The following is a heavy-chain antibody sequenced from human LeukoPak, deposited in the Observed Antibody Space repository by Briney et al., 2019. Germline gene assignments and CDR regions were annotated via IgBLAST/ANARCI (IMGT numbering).Heavy chain of an antibody. CDR2: ISSSSSTI. Sequence: GGSLRLSCAASGFTFSSYSMNWVRQAPGKGLEWVSYISSSSSTIYYADSVKGRFTISRDNAKNSLYLQMNSLRAEDTAVYYCARGYYDILTGYSPYYFDYWGQGTLVTVSS. J-gene: IGHJ4*02. CDR1: GFTFSSYS. D-gene: IGHD3-9*01. CDR3: ARGYYDILTGYSPYYFDY. V-gene: IGHV3-48*04.